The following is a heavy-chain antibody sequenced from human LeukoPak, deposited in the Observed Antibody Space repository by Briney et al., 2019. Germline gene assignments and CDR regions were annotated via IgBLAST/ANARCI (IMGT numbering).Heavy chain of an antibody. V-gene: IGHV3-23*01. CDR1: GFTFSSYA. Sequence: GGSLRLSCAASGFTFSSYAMSWVRQAPGKGLEWVSAISGSGGSTYYADSVKGRFSISRDNSKNTLYLATNSLRAEDTAVYYCARGWSGWYLFDNWGQGTLVTVSS. CDR3: ARGWSGWYLFDN. J-gene: IGHJ4*02. D-gene: IGHD6-19*01. CDR2: ISGSGGST.